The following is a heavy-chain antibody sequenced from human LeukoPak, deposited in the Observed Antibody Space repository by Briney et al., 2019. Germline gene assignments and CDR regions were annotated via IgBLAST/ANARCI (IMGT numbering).Heavy chain of an antibody. CDR1: GGSIRSGGYS. CDR2: IYHSGST. Sequence: PSETLSLPCALSGGSIRSGGYSWSWVRQPPRKGLEWIGYIYHSGSTYYNPSLKTQVTISVDRSKNQFSLKLSSVTAADTAVYYCARALRGIFDYWGQGTLVTVSS. D-gene: IGHD3-16*01. CDR3: ARALRGIFDY. J-gene: IGHJ4*02. V-gene: IGHV4-30-2*01.